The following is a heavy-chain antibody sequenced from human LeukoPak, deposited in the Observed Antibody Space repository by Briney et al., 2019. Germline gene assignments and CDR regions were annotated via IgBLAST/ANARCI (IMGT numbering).Heavy chain of an antibody. CDR3: ANPQSRGYDYLDY. CDR2: ISIDGSEK. D-gene: IGHD5-12*01. Sequence: GGSLILSCAASRFIFRNYGMHWVRQAPGKGLEWVAVISIDGSEKYYADSVKGRFTISRDNSKNTLYLQMNSLRGDDTAVYYCANPQSRGYDYLDYWGQGTMVTVSS. V-gene: IGHV3-30*18. J-gene: IGHJ4*02. CDR1: RFIFRNYG.